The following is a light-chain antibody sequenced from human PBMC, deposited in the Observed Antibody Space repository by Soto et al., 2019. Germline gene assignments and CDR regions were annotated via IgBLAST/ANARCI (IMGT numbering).Light chain of an antibody. CDR3: QQYGSSPPWT. J-gene: IGKJ1*01. CDR1: RSVSSSY. Sequence: EIALTQSPGTLCLSPGERATLSCRASRSVSSSYLAWYQQKPGQAPRLLIYGASSRATGIPDRFSGSGSGTDFTLTISRLEPEDFAVYYCQQYGSSPPWTFGQGTRVESK. CDR2: GAS. V-gene: IGKV3-20*01.